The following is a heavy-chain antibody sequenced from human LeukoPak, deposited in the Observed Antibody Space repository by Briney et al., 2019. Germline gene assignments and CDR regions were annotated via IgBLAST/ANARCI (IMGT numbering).Heavy chain of an antibody. Sequence: PGGSLRLSCAASGFTFSSYAMSWVRQAPGKGLEWVSAIRGSGGSTYYADSVKGRFTISRDNSKNTLYLQMNSLRAEDTAVYYCAKDQSPFYYYGSGSGNLFDYWGQGTLVTVSS. CDR3: AKDQSPFYYYGSGSGNLFDY. CDR2: IRGSGGST. D-gene: IGHD3-10*01. J-gene: IGHJ4*02. CDR1: GFTFSSYA. V-gene: IGHV3-23*01.